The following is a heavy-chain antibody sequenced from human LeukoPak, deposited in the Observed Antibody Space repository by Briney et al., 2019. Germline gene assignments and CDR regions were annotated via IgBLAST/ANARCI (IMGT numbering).Heavy chain of an antibody. Sequence: GGSLRLSCAASGFTFSSYSMNWVRQAPGKGLEWVSSISSSSSYIYYADSVKGRFTISRDNAKNSLYLQMNSLRAEDTAVYYCAREGPTTADGSGAPDIWGLGTMVTVSS. V-gene: IGHV3-21*01. D-gene: IGHD6-13*01. J-gene: IGHJ3*02. CDR1: GFTFSSYS. CDR3: AREGPTTADGSGAPDI. CDR2: ISSSSSYI.